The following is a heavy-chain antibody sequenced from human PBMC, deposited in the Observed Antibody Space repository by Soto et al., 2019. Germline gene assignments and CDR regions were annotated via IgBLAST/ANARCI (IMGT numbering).Heavy chain of an antibody. CDR1: GDSFSSYY. CDR2: IYPSGTT. D-gene: IGHD3-10*01. V-gene: IGHV4-4*07. J-gene: IGHJ6*02. Sequence: SETLSLTCTVSGDSFSSYYWSWIRQPAGKGLEWIGRIYPSGTTNYNPSLKSRLTLSRDTSKNQFSLSLRSVTAADTAVYFCARDDYGSAGMDVWGQGTTVTVSS. CDR3: ARDDYGSAGMDV.